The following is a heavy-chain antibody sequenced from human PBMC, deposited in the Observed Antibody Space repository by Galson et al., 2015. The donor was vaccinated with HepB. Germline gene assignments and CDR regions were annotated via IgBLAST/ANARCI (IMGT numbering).Heavy chain of an antibody. D-gene: IGHD2-2*01. CDR2: ISSSSSTI. V-gene: IGHV3-48*02. Sequence: SLRLSCADSGFTFSSYSMNWVRQAPGKGLEWVSYISSSSSTIYYADSVKGRFTISRDNAKNSLYLQMNSLRDEDTAVYYCARERLEVPAFYYYYGMDVWGQGTTVTVSS. J-gene: IGHJ6*02. CDR1: GFTFSSYS. CDR3: ARERLEVPAFYYYYGMDV.